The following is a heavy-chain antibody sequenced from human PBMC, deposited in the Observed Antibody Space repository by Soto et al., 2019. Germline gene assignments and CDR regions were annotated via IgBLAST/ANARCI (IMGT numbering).Heavy chain of an antibody. CDR1: GGSISSGGYY. V-gene: IGHV4-31*03. Sequence: SETLSLTCTVSGGSISSGGYYWSWIRQHPGKGLEWIGYIYYSGSTYYNPSLKSRVTISVDTSKNQFSLKLSSVTAADTAVYYCARDPMVRGVIKPYYYYYGMDVWGQGTTVTVSS. J-gene: IGHJ6*02. CDR2: IYYSGST. CDR3: ARDPMVRGVIKPYYYYYGMDV. D-gene: IGHD3-10*01.